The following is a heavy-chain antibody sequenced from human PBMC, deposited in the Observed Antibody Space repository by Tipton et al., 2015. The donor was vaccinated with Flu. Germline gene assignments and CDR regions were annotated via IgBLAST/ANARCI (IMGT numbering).Heavy chain of an antibody. D-gene: IGHD2-15*01. J-gene: IGHJ3*02. V-gene: IGHV4-4*07. CDR2: IYSSGST. CDR1: GGSISSYY. Sequence: TLSLTCTVSGGSISSYYWSWIRQPAGKGLEWIGRIYSSGSTNYNPSLKGRVTMSVDTSKNQFSLKLSSVTAADTAVYYCGGYCSGNSCDGSFDAFDIWGQGIMVTVSS. CDR3: GGYCSGNSCDGSFDAFDI.